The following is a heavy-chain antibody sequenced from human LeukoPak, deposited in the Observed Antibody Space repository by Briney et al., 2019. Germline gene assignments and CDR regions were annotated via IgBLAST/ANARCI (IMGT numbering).Heavy chain of an antibody. CDR2: INPTDGSA. Sequence: ASVKVSCKSSGYSFTSYSMHWVRQAPGQGLEWMGIINPTDGSASYAQKFQGRVTMTRDMSTSTVYMDLRSLRSDDRAVYFCARGHGSGSTNWFDPWGQGTLVTVSS. CDR1: GYSFTSYS. J-gene: IGHJ5*02. CDR3: ARGHGSGSTNWFDP. V-gene: IGHV1-46*01. D-gene: IGHD3-10*01.